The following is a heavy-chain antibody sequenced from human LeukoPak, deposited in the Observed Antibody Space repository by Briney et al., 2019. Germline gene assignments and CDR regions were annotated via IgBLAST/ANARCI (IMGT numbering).Heavy chain of an antibody. J-gene: IGHJ6*02. D-gene: IGHD3-3*01. CDR3: ARGYDFWSGYLVYYGMDV. V-gene: IGHV4-61*02. CDR1: GGSISSGSYY. CDR2: IYTSGST. Sequence: SETLSLTCTVSGGSISSGSYYWSWIRQPAGKGLEWIGRIYTSGSTNYNPSLKSRVTISVGTSKNQFSLKLSSVTAADTAVYYCARGYDFWSGYLVYYGMDVWGQGTTVTVSS.